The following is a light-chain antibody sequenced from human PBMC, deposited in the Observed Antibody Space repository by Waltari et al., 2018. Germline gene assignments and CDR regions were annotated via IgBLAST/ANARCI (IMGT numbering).Light chain of an antibody. CDR1: SSDVGDYNY. CDR2: EVS. J-gene: IGLJ2*01. CDR3: SSYAGSNNVV. V-gene: IGLV2-8*01. Sequence: QSALTQPPSASGSPGQSVTISCTGTSSDVGDYNYVSWYQQHPGKAPQRMIFEVSKRPAGVPDRFSCSKSGNTASLTVSGLQAGDEAEYYCSSYAGSNNVVFGGGTKLTVL.